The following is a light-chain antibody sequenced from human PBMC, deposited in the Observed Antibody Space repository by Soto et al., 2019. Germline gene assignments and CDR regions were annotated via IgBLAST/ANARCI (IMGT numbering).Light chain of an antibody. V-gene: IGKV3-15*01. Sequence: EIVMTQSPATLSVSPGERATLSCRASQSVSSTLAWSQQKPGQAPRLLIYGASTRATDIPARFSGSGSGTEFNLTISSLQSEDFAVYYCQQYNKCPRTCGQGTKVEIK. J-gene: IGKJ1*01. CDR3: QQYNKCPRT. CDR1: QSVSST. CDR2: GAS.